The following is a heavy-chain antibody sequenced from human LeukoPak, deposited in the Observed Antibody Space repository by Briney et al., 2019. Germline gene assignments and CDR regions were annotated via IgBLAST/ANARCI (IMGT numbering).Heavy chain of an antibody. Sequence: PGGSMRLSCAASGFTFSDYYMSWNRRAPGKGLEWVSYISGSGSTIYYADSVKGRFTISRDNARNSLYLQMNSLRAEDTAVYYCARYRSYFGSGSYYFDYWGQGTLVTVSS. J-gene: IGHJ4*02. CDR2: ISGSGSTI. V-gene: IGHV3-11*01. CDR1: GFTFSDYY. D-gene: IGHD3-10*01. CDR3: ARYRSYFGSGSYYFDY.